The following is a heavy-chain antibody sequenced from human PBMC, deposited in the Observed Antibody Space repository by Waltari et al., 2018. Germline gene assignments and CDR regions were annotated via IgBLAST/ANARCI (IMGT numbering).Heavy chain of an antibody. J-gene: IGHJ3*02. D-gene: IGHD1-26*01. CDR2: IHPGGCDT. Sequence: EVQLVQSGAEVKKPGESLKISCKGSGYSFTTYWIGWVRQMPGKGLEWMGIIHPGGCDTRYNSTFLGKVTISTDKSSNTVYLQWSSLKAADTAIYYGARPKYSGSSTDAFDSWGQGTMVTVSS. V-gene: IGHV5-51*01. CDR3: ARPKYSGSSTDAFDS. CDR1: GYSFTTYW.